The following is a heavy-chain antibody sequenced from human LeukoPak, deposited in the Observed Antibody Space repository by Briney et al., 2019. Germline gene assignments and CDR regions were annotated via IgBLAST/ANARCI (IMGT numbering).Heavy chain of an antibody. J-gene: IGHJ5*02. CDR3: ARGLYYDSSGYYYGWFDP. CDR1: GGSISSGNYY. D-gene: IGHD3-22*01. Sequence: SETLSLTCTVSGGSISSGNYYWGWIRQPAGKGLEWIGRIYTSGSTNYNPSLKSRVTISVDTSKNQFSLKLSSVTVADTAVYYCARGLYYDSSGYYYGWFDPWGQGTLVTVSS. CDR2: IYTSGST. V-gene: IGHV4-61*02.